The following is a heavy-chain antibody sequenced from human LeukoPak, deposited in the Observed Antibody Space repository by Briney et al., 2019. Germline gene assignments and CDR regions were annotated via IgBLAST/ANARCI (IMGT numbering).Heavy chain of an antibody. Sequence: GGSLRLSCAASGFTFSSYAMHWVRQAPGKGLEWVAVISYDGSNKYYADSVKGRFTISRDNSKNTLYLQMNSLRAEDTAVYYCARVGHTGSYFSCPVTWGQGTMVTVAS. D-gene: IGHD1-26*01. CDR3: ARVGHTGSYFSCPVT. V-gene: IGHV3-30-3*01. CDR2: ISYDGSNK. CDR1: GFTFSSYA. J-gene: IGHJ3*01.